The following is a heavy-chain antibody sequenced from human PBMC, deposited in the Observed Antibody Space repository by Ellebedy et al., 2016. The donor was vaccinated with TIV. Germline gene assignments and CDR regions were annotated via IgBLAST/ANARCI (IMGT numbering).Heavy chain of an antibody. Sequence: SETLSLTCAVYGESFSGFYWSWIRQPPGKGLEWIGEINHSGITNYNPSLKSRVTILRDTSKNQFSLELTSVTAADTAIYYCATYSTTWYGAFDIWGRGTMVTVSS. V-gene: IGHV4-34*01. CDR3: ATYSTTWYGAFDI. CDR2: INHSGIT. D-gene: IGHD2/OR15-2a*01. CDR1: GESFSGFY. J-gene: IGHJ3*02.